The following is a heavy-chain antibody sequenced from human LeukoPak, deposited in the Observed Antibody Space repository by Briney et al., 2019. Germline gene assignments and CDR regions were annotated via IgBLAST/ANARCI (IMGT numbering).Heavy chain of an antibody. CDR2: IICRVTPI. Sequence: SFIICRVTPIYYAASVNRRFTISRDNAKNSLYLQMNSLRAEDTAVYYCARGRYSAFDYWGQGTLVTVSS. CDR3: ARGRYSAFDY. D-gene: IGHD1-26*01. J-gene: IGHJ4*02. V-gene: IGHV3-48*03.